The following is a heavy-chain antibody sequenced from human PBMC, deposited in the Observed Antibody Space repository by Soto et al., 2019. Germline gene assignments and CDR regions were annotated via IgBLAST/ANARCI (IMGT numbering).Heavy chain of an antibody. CDR1: GFTVSSNY. D-gene: IGHD2-21*02. CDR3: ARSYCGGDCYSSYYYYGMDV. CDR2: IYSGGST. J-gene: IGHJ6*02. Sequence: EVQLVESGGGLIQPGGSLRLSCAASGFTVSSNYMSWVRQAPGKGLEWVSVIYSGGSTYYADSVKGRFTISRDNSKNTLYLQMHSLRAEDTAVYYCARSYCGGDCYSSYYYYGMDVWGQGTTVTVSS. V-gene: IGHV3-53*01.